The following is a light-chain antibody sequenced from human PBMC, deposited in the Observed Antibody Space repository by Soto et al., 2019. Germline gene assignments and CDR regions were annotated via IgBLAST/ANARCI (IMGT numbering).Light chain of an antibody. CDR3: QQYGSSPPT. Sequence: EIVLTQSPGTLSLSPGERGTLSCMASQTVNSNYLAWYQRKPGQAPRLLIYGASNRATDILHRFSGSGSGTVFTLTITRLEPEDFAVYYCQQYGSSPPTFGQGTKVEIK. V-gene: IGKV3-20*01. CDR1: QTVNSNY. J-gene: IGKJ1*01. CDR2: GAS.